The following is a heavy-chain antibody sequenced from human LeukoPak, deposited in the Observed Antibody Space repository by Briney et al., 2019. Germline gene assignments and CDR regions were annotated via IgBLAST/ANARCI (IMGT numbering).Heavy chain of an antibody. CDR2: INHSGST. CDR3: ANYCSGGSCYDAFDI. J-gene: IGHJ3*02. V-gene: IGHV4-34*01. D-gene: IGHD2-15*01. Sequence: SETLSLTCAVYGGSFSGYYWSWIRQPPGKGLEWIGEINHSGSTNYNPSLKSRVTISVDTSKNQFSLKLSSVTAADTAVYYCANYCSGGSCYDAFDIWGQGTMVTVSS. CDR1: GGSFSGYY.